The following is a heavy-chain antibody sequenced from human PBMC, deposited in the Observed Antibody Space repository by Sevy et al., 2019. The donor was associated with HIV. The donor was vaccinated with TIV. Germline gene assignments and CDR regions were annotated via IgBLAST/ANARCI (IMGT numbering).Heavy chain of an antibody. CDR3: ARESASGTPGGVYYYYYNMDV. J-gene: IGHJ6*02. CDR2: ISTRTSAI. CDR1: GFTFSSFS. Sequence: GGSLRLSCAASGFTFSSFSMNWVRQAPGKGPEWISYISTRTSAIYYADSMKGPFTISGDNSKNSLYLQMNSLRAENTAVYYCARESASGTPGGVYYYYYNMDVWGQGTTVTVSS. D-gene: IGHD6-13*01. V-gene: IGHV3-48*01.